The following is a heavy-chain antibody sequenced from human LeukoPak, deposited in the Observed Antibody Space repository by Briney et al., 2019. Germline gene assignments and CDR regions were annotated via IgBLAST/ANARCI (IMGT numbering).Heavy chain of an antibody. CDR1: GFNSNSHG. CDR3: AKDRYGDYGPFDN. Sequence: GGSLRLSCAASGFNSNSHGMHCVRRAPGKGLEWVALIPSDGSYTYYADSVKGRFTISRDNSKNTLSLQMNSVRPDDTAVYYCAKDRYGDYGPFDNWGQGTMVTVSS. V-gene: IGHV3-30*18. D-gene: IGHD4-17*01. CDR2: IPSDGSYT. J-gene: IGHJ3*02.